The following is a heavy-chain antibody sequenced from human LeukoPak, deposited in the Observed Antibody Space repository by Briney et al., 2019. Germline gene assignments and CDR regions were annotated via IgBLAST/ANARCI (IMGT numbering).Heavy chain of an antibody. D-gene: IGHD6-6*01. J-gene: IGHJ4*02. CDR1: GFTFSSYS. V-gene: IGHV4-39*07. Sequence: PGGSLRLSCAASGFTFSSYSMNWVRQPPGKGLEWIGSVYYSGSTYYNPSLKSRVTISLDTSKNQFSLKLASVTAADTAVYYCAKTGSSIAARPPDYWGQGTLVTVSS. CDR2: VYYSGST. CDR3: AKTGSSIAARPPDY.